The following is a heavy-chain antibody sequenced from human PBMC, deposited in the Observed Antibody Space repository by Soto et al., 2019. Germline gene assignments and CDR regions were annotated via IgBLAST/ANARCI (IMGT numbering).Heavy chain of an antibody. V-gene: IGHV3-23*01. Sequence: EVHLLESGGGLVQPGGSLRLPCAASGFSFSSFAMSWVRQTPGKGLEWVSGINGRGDATYYADSVRGRFTISRDNSKNTLNLQMDSLRAEDTAVYYCAKEAEPTGIPFFDYWGQGTLVTFSS. CDR2: INGRGDAT. CDR1: GFSFSSFA. J-gene: IGHJ4*02. D-gene: IGHD1-1*01. CDR3: AKEAEPTGIPFFDY.